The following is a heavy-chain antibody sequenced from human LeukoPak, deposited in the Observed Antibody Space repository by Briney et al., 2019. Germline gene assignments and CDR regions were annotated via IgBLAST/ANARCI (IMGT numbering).Heavy chain of an antibody. CDR1: GFTFSSYW. CDR2: IKQDGSEK. J-gene: IGHJ4*02. D-gene: IGHD2-8*01. CDR3: AAHVNDAGDFGY. Sequence: PGGSLRLSCAASGFTFSSYWMTWVRQAPEKGLEWVANIKQDGSEKYYVDSVKGRFTISRDNAKIPLFLQMNNLRAEDAAVYYCAAHVNDAGDFGYWGQGTLVAVSS. V-gene: IGHV3-7*01.